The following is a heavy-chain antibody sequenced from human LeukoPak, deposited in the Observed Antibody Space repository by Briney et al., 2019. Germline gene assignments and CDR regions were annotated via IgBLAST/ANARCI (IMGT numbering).Heavy chain of an antibody. J-gene: IGHJ4*02. CDR1: GYTFINNW. Sequence: ASVKVSCKASGYTFINNWMHWVRQAPGQGLEWVGLINPTGTTTLYAQKFQGRVTITADESTSTAYMELSSLRSEDTAVYYCARGLRGVRGVNYFDYWGQGTLVTVSS. V-gene: IGHV1-46*01. CDR2: INPTGTTT. CDR3: ARGLRGVRGVNYFDY. D-gene: IGHD3-10*01.